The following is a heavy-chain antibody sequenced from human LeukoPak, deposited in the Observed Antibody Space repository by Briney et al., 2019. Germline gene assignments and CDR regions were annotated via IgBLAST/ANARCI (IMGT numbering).Heavy chain of an antibody. CDR2: TSGDGITT. CDR1: GFTFHNYA. D-gene: IGHD5/OR15-5a*01. Sequence: GGSLRLSCAVSGFTFHNYAIHWVRQAPGKGLEWVSLTSGDGITTSFADSVKGRFTISRDNSKSSLFLQMNSLRTEDTALYYCARDHVYGGADYWGQGTLVTVSS. V-gene: IGHV3-43*02. J-gene: IGHJ4*02. CDR3: ARDHVYGGADY.